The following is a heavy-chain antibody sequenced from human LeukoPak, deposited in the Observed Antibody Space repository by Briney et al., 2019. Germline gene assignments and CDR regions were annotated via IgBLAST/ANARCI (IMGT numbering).Heavy chain of an antibody. V-gene: IGHV3-21*01. CDR1: GFTFSSYS. J-gene: IGHJ4*02. Sequence: GGSLRLSCAASGFTFSSYSMNWVRQAPGKGLEWFSSISSSSSYIYYADSVKGRFTISRDNAKNSLYLQMNSLRAEDTAVYYCARGRITMVRGVTDFDYWGQGTLVTVSS. CDR2: ISSSSSYI. D-gene: IGHD3-10*01. CDR3: ARGRITMVRGVTDFDY.